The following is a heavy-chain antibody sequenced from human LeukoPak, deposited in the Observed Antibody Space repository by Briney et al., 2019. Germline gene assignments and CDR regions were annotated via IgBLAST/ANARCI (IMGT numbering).Heavy chain of an antibody. D-gene: IGHD1-7*01. J-gene: IGHJ3*02. CDR3: VRDPTGTAATSDAFDI. CDR2: IYISGST. Sequence: PSETLSLTCSVSGGSISSDSWNWIRQPAGKGLEWIGRIYISGSTNYNPSLKSRVTMSLDTSKSQFSLKLSSVTAAGTAVYYCVRDPTGTAATSDAFDIWGQGTMVTVSS. CDR1: GGSISSDS. V-gene: IGHV4-4*07.